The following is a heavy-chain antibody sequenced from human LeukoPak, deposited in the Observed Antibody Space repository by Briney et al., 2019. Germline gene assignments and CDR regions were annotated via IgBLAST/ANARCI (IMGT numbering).Heavy chain of an antibody. Sequence: GGSLRLSCLTSGFTFSTNAMSWVRQAPGKGLEWLSGISGGGASTYYADSVTGRFTISRDNSRNTLYLQMNSLRGDDTAVYYCAKDVGKWESLHFFDYWGQGTLVTVSS. D-gene: IGHD1-26*01. CDR2: ISGGGAST. V-gene: IGHV3-23*01. J-gene: IGHJ4*02. CDR3: AKDVGKWESLHFFDY. CDR1: GFTFSTNA.